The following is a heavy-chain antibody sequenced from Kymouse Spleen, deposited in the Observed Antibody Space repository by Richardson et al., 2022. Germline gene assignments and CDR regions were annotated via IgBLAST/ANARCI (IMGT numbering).Heavy chain of an antibody. J-gene: IGHJ6*02. D-gene: IGHD3-3*01. CDR3: ARIPVTIFGVVIVLLLLLRYGR. CDR2: IDWDDDK. V-gene: IGHV2-70*d01. CDR1: GFSLSTSGMC. Sequence: QVTLRESGPALVKPTQTLTLTCTFSGFSLSTSGMCVRWVRQPPGKALEWLALIDWDDDKYYSTSLKTRLTISKDTSKNQVVLTMTNMDPVDTATYYCARIPVTIFGVVIVLLLLLRYGRLGPRDHGHRLL.